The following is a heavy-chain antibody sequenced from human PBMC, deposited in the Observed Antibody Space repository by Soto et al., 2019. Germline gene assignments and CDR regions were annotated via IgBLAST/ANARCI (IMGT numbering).Heavy chain of an antibody. J-gene: IGHJ4*02. V-gene: IGHV3-74*01. CDR3: TRGPRPISTGTGAY. Sequence: GGAVRLSCAASGFIFKMYWMHWVRQSPGKGLVWISRIYNDGTYSDYADSVRGRFTISRDNVNDTLYLQMNNLRAEDSGLYYCTRGPRPISTGTGAYWGQGTQVTVSS. CDR2: IYNDGTYS. CDR1: GFIFKMYW. D-gene: IGHD3-10*01.